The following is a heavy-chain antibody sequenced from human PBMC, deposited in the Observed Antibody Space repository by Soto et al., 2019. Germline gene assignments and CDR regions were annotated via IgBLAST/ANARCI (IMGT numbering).Heavy chain of an antibody. V-gene: IGHV3-7*01. D-gene: IGHD2-8*01. CDR3: ARGFRNGVNV. Sequence: DSVKGRFTISRDNAKSAVYLQMNSLRAEDTAVYYCARGFRNGVNVWGQGTTVSVSS. J-gene: IGHJ6*02.